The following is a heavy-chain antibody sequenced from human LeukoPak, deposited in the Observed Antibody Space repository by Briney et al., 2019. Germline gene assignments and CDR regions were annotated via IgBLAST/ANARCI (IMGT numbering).Heavy chain of an antibody. J-gene: IGHJ4*02. CDR1: GFTFTSHW. D-gene: IGHD3-10*01. V-gene: IGHV3-74*01. CDR3: ARRMARGDYFDY. CDR2: VNGDGRTT. Sequence: GGSLRLSCAASGFTFTSHWMHWVRQAPGKGLVWVSRVNGDGRTTIYADSVKGRFTISRDNAKNTLYLQMNSLRAEDTAVYYCARRMARGDYFDYWGQGTLVTVSS.